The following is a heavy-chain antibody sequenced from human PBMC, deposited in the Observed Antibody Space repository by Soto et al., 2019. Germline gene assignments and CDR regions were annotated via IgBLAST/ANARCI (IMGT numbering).Heavy chain of an antibody. CDR1: GGTFSSYA. J-gene: IGHJ6*02. D-gene: IGHD3-9*01. V-gene: IGHV1-69*12. CDR3: ASGYFDWQIYYYGMDV. Sequence: QVQLVQSGAEVKKPGSSVKVSCKASGGTFSSYAISWVRQAPAQGLEWMGGIIPIFGTANYAQKFQGRVTITADESTSTAYMELSSLRSEDTAVYYCASGYFDWQIYYYGMDVWGQGTTVTVSS. CDR2: IIPIFGTA.